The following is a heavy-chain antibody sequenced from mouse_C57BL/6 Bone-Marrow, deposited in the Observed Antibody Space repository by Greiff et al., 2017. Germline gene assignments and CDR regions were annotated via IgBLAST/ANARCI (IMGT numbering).Heavy chain of an antibody. J-gene: IGHJ2*01. Sequence: EVKLMESGAELVRPGASVKLSCTASGFNIKDDYMHWVKQRPEQGLEWIGWIDPENGDTEYASKFQGKATITADTSSNTAYLQLSSLTSEDTAVXYCTTSGSGYWGQGTTLTVSS. CDR2: IDPENGDT. CDR3: TTSGSGY. D-gene: IGHD1-1*01. V-gene: IGHV14-4*01. CDR1: GFNIKDDY.